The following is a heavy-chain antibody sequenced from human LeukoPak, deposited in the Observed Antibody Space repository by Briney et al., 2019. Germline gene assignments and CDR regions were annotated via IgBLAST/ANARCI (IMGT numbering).Heavy chain of an antibody. CDR3: ARDHDY. CDR2: IKQDGSEK. V-gene: IGHV3-7*01. CDR1: GLTFSSYW. Sequence: GGSLRLSCAATGLTFSSYWMSLVRQAPEKGLEWVANIKQDGSEKYYVDSVKGRFTISRDNAKNSLYLQMNSLRAEDTAVYYCARDHDYWGQGTLVTVSS. J-gene: IGHJ4*02.